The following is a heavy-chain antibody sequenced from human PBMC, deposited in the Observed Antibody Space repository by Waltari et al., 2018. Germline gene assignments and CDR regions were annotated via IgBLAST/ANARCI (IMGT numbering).Heavy chain of an antibody. CDR3: ARGYCGGDCYYNWFDP. Sequence: VQLQESGPGLVKPSETLSLTCTVSGGSISSYYWSWIRQPPGKGLEWIGYIYYSGSTNYNPSLKSRVTISVDTSKNQFSLKLSSVTAADTAVYYCARGYCGGDCYYNWFDPWGQGTLVTVSS. J-gene: IGHJ5*02. V-gene: IGHV4-59*01. D-gene: IGHD2-21*01. CDR2: IYYSGST. CDR1: GGSISSYY.